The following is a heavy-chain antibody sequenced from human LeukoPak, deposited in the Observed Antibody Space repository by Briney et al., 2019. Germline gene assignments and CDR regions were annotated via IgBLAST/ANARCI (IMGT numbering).Heavy chain of an antibody. CDR1: GDSFSGFY. D-gene: IGHD6-19*01. J-gene: IGHJ6*03. CDR2: ISYSGTP. Sequence: SETLSLSCAVHGDSFSGFYWTWVRQAPGKGLEWIGEISYSGTPRYHPSLNSRLTIPLDTAKKQISLTLSPVTAADTAVYFCVRGNVKHYHSVADEYYYYMDVWGKGTAVIVSS. CDR3: VRGNVKHYHSVADEYYYYMDV. V-gene: IGHV4-34*01.